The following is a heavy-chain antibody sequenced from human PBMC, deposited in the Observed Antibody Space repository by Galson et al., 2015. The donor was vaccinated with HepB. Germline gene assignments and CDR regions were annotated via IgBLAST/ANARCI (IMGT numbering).Heavy chain of an antibody. CDR2: ISAYNGNT. D-gene: IGHD6-13*01. CDR1: GYTFTSHG. CDR3: AILAAAATEFDY. Sequence: SVKVSCKASGYTFTSHGISWVRQAPGQGLEWMGWISAYNGNTNYAQKLQGRVTMTRDTSTSTVYMELSSLRSEDTAVYYCAILAAAATEFDYWGQGTLVTVSS. J-gene: IGHJ4*02. V-gene: IGHV1-18*01.